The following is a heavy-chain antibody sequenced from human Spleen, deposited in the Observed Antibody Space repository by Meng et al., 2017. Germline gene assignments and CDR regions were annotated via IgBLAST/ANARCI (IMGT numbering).Heavy chain of an antibody. J-gene: IGHJ4*02. CDR3: ARGPTTMAHDFDY. D-gene: IGHD4-11*01. CDR2: INHSGST. Sequence: QVELQQWGAGLLTPSETLSPTCTVYGGSFSGYYWSWIRQPPGKGLEWIGEINHSGSTNYNPSLESRATISVDTSQNNLSLKLSSVTAADSAVYYCARGPTTMAHDFDYWGQGTLVTVSS. CDR1: GGSFSGYY. V-gene: IGHV4-34*01.